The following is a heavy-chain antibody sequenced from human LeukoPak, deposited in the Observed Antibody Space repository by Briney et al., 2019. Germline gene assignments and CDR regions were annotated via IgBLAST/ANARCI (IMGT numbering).Heavy chain of an antibody. CDR3: ATRSYMVRGVMGAFDI. Sequence: GASVKVSCKVPGYTLTELSMHWVRQAPGKGLEWMGGFDPEDGETIYAQKFQGRVTMTEDTSTDTAYMELSSLRSEDTAVYYCATRSYMVRGVMGAFDIWGQGTMVTVSS. CDR1: GYTLTELS. V-gene: IGHV1-24*01. CDR2: FDPEDGET. J-gene: IGHJ3*02. D-gene: IGHD3-10*01.